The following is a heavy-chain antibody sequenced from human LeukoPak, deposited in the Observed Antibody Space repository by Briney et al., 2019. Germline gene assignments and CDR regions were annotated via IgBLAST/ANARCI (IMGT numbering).Heavy chain of an antibody. CDR1: GYSFTSYW. J-gene: IGHJ4*02. CDR3: ARHGATFFDY. V-gene: IGHV5-51*01. CDR2: FYPGDSDT. D-gene: IGHD4/OR15-4a*01. Sequence: GESLKIFCKGSGYSFTSYWIGRVRQMPGQGPGGVGIFYPGDSDTRYRPSFQGQVTISADKSISTAYLQWSSLKDSDAAMYYCARHGATFFDYWGQGTLVTVS.